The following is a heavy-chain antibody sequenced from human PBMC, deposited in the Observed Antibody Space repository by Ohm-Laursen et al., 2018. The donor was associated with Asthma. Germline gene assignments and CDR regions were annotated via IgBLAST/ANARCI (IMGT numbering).Heavy chain of an antibody. J-gene: IGHJ5*02. D-gene: IGHD1-7*01. Sequence: SDTLSLTCAVYGGSFSGYYWSWIRQPPGKGLEWIGEINHSGSTNYNPSLKSRVTISVDTSKNQFSLKLSSVTAADTAVYYCARGGNNWNYSYWFDPWGQGTLVTVSS. CDR3: ARGGNNWNYSYWFDP. V-gene: IGHV4-34*01. CDR2: INHSGST. CDR1: GGSFSGYY.